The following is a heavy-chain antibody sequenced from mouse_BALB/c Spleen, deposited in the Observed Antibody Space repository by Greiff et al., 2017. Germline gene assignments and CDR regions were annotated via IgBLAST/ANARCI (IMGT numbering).Heavy chain of an antibody. J-gene: IGHJ4*01. D-gene: IGHD2-2*01. V-gene: IGHV10-1*02. Sequence: EVMLVESGGGLVQPTGSLKLSCAASGFTFNTYAMNWVRQAPGKGLEWVARIRSKSNNYATYYADSVKDRFTISRDDSQSMLYLQMNNLKTEDTAMYYCVRRVYGYPYYYAMDYWGQGTSVTVSS. CDR3: VRRVYGYPYYYAMDY. CDR2: IRSKSNNYAT. CDR1: GFTFNTYA.